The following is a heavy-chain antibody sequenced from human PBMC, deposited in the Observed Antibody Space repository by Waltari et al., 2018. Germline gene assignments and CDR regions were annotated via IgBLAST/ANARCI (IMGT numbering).Heavy chain of an antibody. CDR3: ARAPHRGWLNHFDN. CDR2: IMAIYGTT. V-gene: IGHV1-69*01. Sequence: QVQLVQSGAEVKKPGSSVKVSCKASGGHFNNYAFTWVRQAPGQGLEWLGGIMAIYGTTHYAQKFQGRVTITAEESTSTTYMELSSLISEDTAIYYCARAPHRGWLNHFDNWGQGTLVTVAS. D-gene: IGHD5-12*01. J-gene: IGHJ4*02. CDR1: GGHFNNYA.